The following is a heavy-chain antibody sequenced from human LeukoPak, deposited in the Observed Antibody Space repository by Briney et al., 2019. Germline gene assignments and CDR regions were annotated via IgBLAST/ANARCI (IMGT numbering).Heavy chain of an antibody. Sequence: GGSLRLSCAASGFTFSSYGMHWVRQAPGKGLEWVAVIWYDGSNKYYADSVKGRFTISRDNSKNTLYLQMNSLRAEDTAVYYCAKDLVATTDAFDIWGQGTMDTVSS. D-gene: IGHD5-12*01. J-gene: IGHJ3*02. CDR2: IWYDGSNK. V-gene: IGHV3-33*06. CDR1: GFTFSSYG. CDR3: AKDLVATTDAFDI.